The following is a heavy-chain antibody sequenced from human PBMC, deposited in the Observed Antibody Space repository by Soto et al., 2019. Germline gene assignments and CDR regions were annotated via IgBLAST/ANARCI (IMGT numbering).Heavy chain of an antibody. V-gene: IGHV3-48*01. D-gene: IGHD6-13*01. CDR2: ISSSSSTI. Sequence: GGSLRLSCAASGFTFSSYSMNWVRQAPGEGLEWVSYISSSSSTIYYADSVKGRFTISRDNAKNSLYLQMNSLRAEDTAVYYCAREQQLASSYSYMDVWGKEAAVTISS. CDR1: GFTFSSYS. J-gene: IGHJ6*03. CDR3: AREQQLASSYSYMDV.